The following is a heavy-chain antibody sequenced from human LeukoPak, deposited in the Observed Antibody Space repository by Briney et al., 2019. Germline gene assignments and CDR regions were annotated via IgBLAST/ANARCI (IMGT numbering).Heavy chain of an antibody. CDR2: ISNDGSKK. V-gene: IGHV3-30*18. CDR3: AEDRYSYAFEYSDS. Sequence: GGSLRLSCAASGFTFSSYGMHWVRQAPGKGLDWVAVISNDGSKKYYADSVKGRLTISRDNSKNTLSLQVSSLRTEDTAVYYCAEDRYSYAFEYSDSWGQGTLVTVSS. D-gene: IGHD5-18*01. CDR1: GFTFSSYG. J-gene: IGHJ4*02.